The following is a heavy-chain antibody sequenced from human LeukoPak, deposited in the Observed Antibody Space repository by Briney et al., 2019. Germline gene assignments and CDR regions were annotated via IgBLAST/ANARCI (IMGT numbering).Heavy chain of an antibody. J-gene: IGHJ5*02. CDR2: IVVGSGNT. Sequence: ASVKVSCKGSGCTFTSSAVQWVRQARGQRLEWIGWIVVGSGNTNYAQKFQERVTITRDMSTSTAYMELSSLRSEDTAVYYCAASGWYRGRWFDPWGQGTLVTVSS. D-gene: IGHD6-19*01. V-gene: IGHV1-58*01. CDR3: AASGWYRGRWFDP. CDR1: GCTFTSSA.